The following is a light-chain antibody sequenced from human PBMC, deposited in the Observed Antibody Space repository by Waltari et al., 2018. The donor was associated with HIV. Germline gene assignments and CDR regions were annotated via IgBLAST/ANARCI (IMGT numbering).Light chain of an antibody. CDR1: QDIKKN. CDR2: GAS. J-gene: IGKJ1*01. V-gene: IGKV1-33*01. CDR3: QQSQQYWT. Sequence: DIHMTQSPVSLSSYVGDKVTITCQASQDIKKNLNWYHQRPGQAPKVLIYGASHLETGVSSRFSAGGSGTDFSLSISSLQPEDIGTFYCQQSQQYWTFGPGTKVEIK.